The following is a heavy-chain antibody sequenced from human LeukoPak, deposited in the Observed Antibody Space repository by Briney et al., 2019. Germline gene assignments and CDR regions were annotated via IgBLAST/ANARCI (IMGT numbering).Heavy chain of an antibody. J-gene: IGHJ4*02. D-gene: IGHD3-22*01. V-gene: IGHV1-2*02. CDR2: INPNSGGT. CDR1: GYTFTGYY. Sequence: ASVKVSCRASGYTFTGYYMHWVRQAPGQGLEWMGWINPNSGGTNYAQKFQGRVTMTRDTSISTAYMELSRLRSDDTAVYYCARKYYYDSSGYPYWGQGTLVTVSS. CDR3: ARKYYYDSSGYPY.